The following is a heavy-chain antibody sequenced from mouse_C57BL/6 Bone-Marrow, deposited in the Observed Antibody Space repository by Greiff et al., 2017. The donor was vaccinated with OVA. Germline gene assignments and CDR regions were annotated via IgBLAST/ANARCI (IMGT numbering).Heavy chain of an antibody. CDR1: GYSITSGYY. V-gene: IGHV3-6*01. Sequence: EVKLQESGPGLVKPSQSLSLTCSVTGYSITSGYYWNWIRQFPGNKLEWMGYISYDGSNNYNPSLKNRISITRDTSKNQFFLKLNSVTTEDTATYYCARRVYSNLFAYWGQGTLVTVSA. D-gene: IGHD2-5*01. CDR2: ISYDGSN. CDR3: ARRVYSNLFAY. J-gene: IGHJ3*01.